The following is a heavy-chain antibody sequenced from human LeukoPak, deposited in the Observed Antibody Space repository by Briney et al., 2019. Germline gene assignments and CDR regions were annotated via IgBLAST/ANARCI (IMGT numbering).Heavy chain of an antibody. CDR1: GFTFSNYE. V-gene: IGHV3-48*03. D-gene: IGHD3-16*01. Sequence: PGGSLRLSCAASGFTFSNYEMNWVRQAPGKGLEWISYISPTGSTIYYADSVKGRSTISRDNAKNSLYLQMNSLRAEDTALYYCARSGGGSWFDPWGQGTLVTVSS. CDR3: ARSGGGSWFDP. J-gene: IGHJ5*02. CDR2: ISPTGSTI.